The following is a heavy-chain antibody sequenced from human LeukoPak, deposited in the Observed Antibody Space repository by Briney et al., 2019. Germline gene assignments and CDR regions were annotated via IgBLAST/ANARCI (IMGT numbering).Heavy chain of an antibody. D-gene: IGHD2-15*01. CDR3: VRRYCSGGRCYLDY. CDR1: GGSICSGDYY. CDR2: IYYSGST. Sequence: PSQTLSLTCTVSGGSICSGDYYWSWIRQPPGKGLEWIGYIYYSGSTYQNPSFKSRVTILVDTSKNQFSLKLSSVTAADTAVYYCVRRYCSGGRCYLDYWGQGTLVTVSS. J-gene: IGHJ4*02. V-gene: IGHV4-30-4*01.